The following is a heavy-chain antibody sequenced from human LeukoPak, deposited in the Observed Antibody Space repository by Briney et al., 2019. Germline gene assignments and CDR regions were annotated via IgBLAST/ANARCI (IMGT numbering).Heavy chain of an antibody. CDR1: GGSISSRNYC. J-gene: IGHJ4*02. V-gene: IGHV4-39*01. Sequence: SETLSLTCTVSGGSISSRNYCWGWIRQPPGKGLEWIGSMNYSGSTYYNPSLKSRVTISVDTSKNQFSLKLSSVTAADTAVYYCARRLPGEDIFDYWGQGTLVTVSS. CDR3: ARRLPGEDIFDY. CDR2: MNYSGST. D-gene: IGHD3-10*01.